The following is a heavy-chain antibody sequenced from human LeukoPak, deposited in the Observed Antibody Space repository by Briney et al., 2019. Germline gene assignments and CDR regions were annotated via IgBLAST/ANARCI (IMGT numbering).Heavy chain of an antibody. J-gene: IGHJ4*02. D-gene: IGHD5/OR15-5a*01. CDR3: ARGGALSIGY. Sequence: GGSLRLSCAASGFTFSNYWMTWVRQVPGKGLEWVAHIKEDGSERYHVDSAKGRFTISRDNAKDSLYLQVNSLRADDTAVYYCARGGALSIGYWGQGTLVTVSS. CDR1: GFTFSNYW. V-gene: IGHV3-7*03. CDR2: IKEDGSER.